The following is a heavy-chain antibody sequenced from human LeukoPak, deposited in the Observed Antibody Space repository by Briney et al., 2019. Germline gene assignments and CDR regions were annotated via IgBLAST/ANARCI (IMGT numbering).Heavy chain of an antibody. Sequence: PSETLSLTRNVSGGSIRGYYWSWIRQPPGQGLEWIGYVYSSGSTKYNPSLESRVTMSVDTSKNQLSLRLSSVTAADTAVYFCARNGGGSGSYYYYYYGMDVWGQGTTVTVSS. CDR3: ARNGGGSGSYYYYYYGMDV. D-gene: IGHD3-10*01. J-gene: IGHJ6*02. CDR2: VYSSGST. CDR1: GGSIRGYY. V-gene: IGHV4-59*01.